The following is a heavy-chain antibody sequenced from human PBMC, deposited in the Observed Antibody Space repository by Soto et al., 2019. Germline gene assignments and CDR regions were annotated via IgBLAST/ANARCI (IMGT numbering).Heavy chain of an antibody. J-gene: IGHJ6*02. CDR1: GFTFTSYA. V-gene: IGHV3-23*01. D-gene: IGHD3-9*01. CDR2: VTGSGAYT. Sequence: EVQLLESGGGLVQPGGSLRLSCAASGFTFTSYAMTWVRQAPGQGLEWVSTVTGSGAYTFDADSVKGRFTISRDNSKDTLYLQMNSLRPEDTALYYCAKERYYDILAESDYNYGMDVWGQGTPVTVSS. CDR3: AKERYYDILAESDYNYGMDV.